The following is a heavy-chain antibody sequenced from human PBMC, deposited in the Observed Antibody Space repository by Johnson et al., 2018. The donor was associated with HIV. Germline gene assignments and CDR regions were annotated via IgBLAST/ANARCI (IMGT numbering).Heavy chain of an antibody. CDR2: FYSGDST. CDR3: ARITTTVSHHDAFDI. J-gene: IGHJ3*02. Sequence: MLLVESGGGLVQPGGSLRLSCAASGFTVSSNYMSWVRQAPGKGLEWVSTFYSGDSTYYADSVNGRFTISRDNSKNTLYLQMNSLRAEDTAVYYCARITTTVSHHDAFDIWGQGTMVTVSS. CDR1: GFTVSSNY. V-gene: IGHV3-66*01. D-gene: IGHD4-17*01.